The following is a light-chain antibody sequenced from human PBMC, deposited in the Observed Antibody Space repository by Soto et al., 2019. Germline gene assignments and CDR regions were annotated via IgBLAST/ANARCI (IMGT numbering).Light chain of an antibody. CDR2: AAY. Sequence: IQMTQSPSSLSASVGDRVTITCRPSQSIKIYLNWYQQKPGKDPKLLIYAAYSLQSGVPPRFSGSRSGIDFTLTISSLLPYDFSTYYWQQSYRPPFTFGPGTKVDIK. CDR1: QSIKIY. V-gene: IGKV1-39*01. J-gene: IGKJ3*01. CDR3: QQSYRPPFT.